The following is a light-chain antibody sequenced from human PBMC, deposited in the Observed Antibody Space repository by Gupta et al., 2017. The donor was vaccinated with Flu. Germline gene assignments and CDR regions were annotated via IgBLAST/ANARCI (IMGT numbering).Light chain of an antibody. CDR2: DVT. CDR1: SSDVGGYNY. V-gene: IGLV2-14*03. Sequence: QSALTQPASVSGSPGQSITISCTETSSDVGGYNYVSWYQQHPGKAPKLIIYDVTNRPSGVSNRFSGSKSGNPASLTISGLQAEDEADYYCSSYTSSSALYVFGTGTKVTVL. CDR3: SSYTSSSALYV. J-gene: IGLJ1*01.